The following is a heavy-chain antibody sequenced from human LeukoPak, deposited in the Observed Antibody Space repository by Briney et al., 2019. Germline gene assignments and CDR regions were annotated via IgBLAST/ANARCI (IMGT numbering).Heavy chain of an antibody. Sequence: PSETLSLTCTVSGGSISSYYWSWIRQRAGKGLEWIGYIYYSGSTNYNPSLKSRVTISVDTSKNQFSLKLSSVTAADTAVYYCARAQYSSSGYFDYWGQGTLVTVSS. J-gene: IGHJ4*02. V-gene: IGHV4-59*01. CDR2: IYYSGST. D-gene: IGHD6-6*01. CDR3: ARAQYSSSGYFDY. CDR1: GGSISSYY.